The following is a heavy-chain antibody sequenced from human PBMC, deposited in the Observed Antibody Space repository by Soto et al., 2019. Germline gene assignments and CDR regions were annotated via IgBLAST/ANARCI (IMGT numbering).Heavy chain of an antibody. J-gene: IGHJ5*02. Sequence: GGSLRLSCAASGFTFSSYLMHWVRQAPGKGLVWVSRINSDGSSTSYADSVKGRFTISRDNAKNTLNLQMNSMRAEDTAVYSCARGNYDFWSGYPINWFDPWGQGTLVTVSS. D-gene: IGHD3-3*01. CDR3: ARGNYDFWSGYPINWFDP. CDR2: INSDGSST. CDR1: GFTFSSYL. V-gene: IGHV3-74*01.